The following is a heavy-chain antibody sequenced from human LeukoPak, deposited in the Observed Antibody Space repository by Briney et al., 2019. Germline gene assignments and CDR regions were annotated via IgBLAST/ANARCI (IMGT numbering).Heavy chain of an antibody. D-gene: IGHD2-21*01. CDR1: GYTFTGYY. CDR3: ARVGMGNSWWGWDYYYYMDV. V-gene: IGHV7-4-1*02. CDR2: INTNTGNP. Sequence: GASVKVSCKASGYTFTGYYIQWVRQAPGEGLKWMGWINTNTGNPTYAQGFTGRFVFSLDTSVSTAYLQISSLKAEDTAVYYCARVGMGNSWWGWDYYYYMDVWGKGTTVTVSS. J-gene: IGHJ6*03.